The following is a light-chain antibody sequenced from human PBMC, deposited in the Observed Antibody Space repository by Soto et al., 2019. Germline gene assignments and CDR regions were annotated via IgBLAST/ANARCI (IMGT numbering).Light chain of an antibody. CDR2: LGS. V-gene: IGKV2-28*01. Sequence: DIVMTQSPLSLPVTPGEPASISCTSSQSLLHSNGYNYLDWYLQKPGQSPQLLIYLGSNRASGVPDRFSGSGSGTDFTLKISRVEAEDVGVYYCMQALQTPHFGGGTKVDIK. J-gene: IGKJ4*01. CDR1: QSLLHSNGYNY. CDR3: MQALQTPH.